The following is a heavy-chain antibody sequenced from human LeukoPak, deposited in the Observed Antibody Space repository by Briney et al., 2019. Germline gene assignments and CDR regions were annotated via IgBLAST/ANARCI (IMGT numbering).Heavy chain of an antibody. D-gene: IGHD3-22*01. CDR2: ISLIFGTT. J-gene: IGHJ3*02. V-gene: IGHV1-69*05. Sequence: SVKVSCKASGGTFSNYDVSWVRQAPGQGLEWMGRISLIFGTTNYAQKFQGRLTITTDEPTSTAYMELSSLRSEDTAVYYCARGDSSGYSDDVFDIWGQGTMVTVSS. CDR1: GGTFSNYD. CDR3: ARGDSSGYSDDVFDI.